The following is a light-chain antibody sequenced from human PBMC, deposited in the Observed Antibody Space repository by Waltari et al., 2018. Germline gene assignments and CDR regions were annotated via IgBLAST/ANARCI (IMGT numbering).Light chain of an antibody. CDR3: SSYAGSSTVV. Sequence: QSALTQPASVSGSPGQSITISCTGSSRDIGGYNAFSWYQKHPDTAPKLILYDATKRPAGVSHRFSAAKAGNTAALSISGLQADDEAVYHCSSYAGSSTVVFGGGTKLTVL. J-gene: IGLJ2*01. V-gene: IGLV2-14*03. CDR1: SRDIGGYNA. CDR2: DAT.